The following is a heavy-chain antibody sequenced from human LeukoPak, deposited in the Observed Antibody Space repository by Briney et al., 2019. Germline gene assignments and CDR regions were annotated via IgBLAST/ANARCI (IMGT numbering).Heavy chain of an antibody. CDR3: ARNEHYDSWSGYLGYFDY. V-gene: IGHV4-38-2*02. J-gene: IGHJ4*02. CDR1: GYSITSGYY. Sequence: SETLSLTCTVSGYSITSGYYWGWIRQPPGKGLEWVGSIYHSGSTYYNPALKSRVTMSVDTSKKQVSLKLSSVIAADTAVYYCARNEHYDSWSGYLGYFDYWGQGTLVTVSS. CDR2: IYHSGST. D-gene: IGHD3-3*01.